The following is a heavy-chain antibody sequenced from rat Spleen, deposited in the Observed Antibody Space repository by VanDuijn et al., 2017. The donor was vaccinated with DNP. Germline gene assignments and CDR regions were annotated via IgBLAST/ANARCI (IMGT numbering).Heavy chain of an antibody. D-gene: IGHD1-5*01. V-gene: IGHV3-1*01. CDR2: MTYSGST. CDR1: GYSITSDY. Sequence: EVQLQESGPGLVKPAQSLSLTCSVTGYSITSDYWGWIRKFPGNKMEWIGHMTYSGSTSYNPSLKSRISITRDTSKNQFFLQLNSVTTEDTATYYCARWNIGTSTLDYWGQGVMVTVSS. CDR3: ARWNIGTSTLDY. J-gene: IGHJ2*01.